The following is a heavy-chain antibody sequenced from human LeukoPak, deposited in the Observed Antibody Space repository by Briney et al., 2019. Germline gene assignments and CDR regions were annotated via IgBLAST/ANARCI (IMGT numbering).Heavy chain of an antibody. Sequence: SQTLSLTCTVAGGSLTGYYWSWIRQTPGKGLEWIGYIYESGSTHYNPSFRSRVTLGVDRSKNQLSLNLRSVTAADTAVYYCARVGYYDSGPWGQGTLVTVSS. CDR1: GGSLTGYY. CDR3: ARVGYYDSGP. V-gene: IGHV4-30-2*01. D-gene: IGHD3-22*01. CDR2: IYESGST. J-gene: IGHJ5*02.